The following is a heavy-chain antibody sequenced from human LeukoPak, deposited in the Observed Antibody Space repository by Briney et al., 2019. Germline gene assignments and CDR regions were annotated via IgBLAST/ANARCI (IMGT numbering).Heavy chain of an antibody. Sequence: SETLSLTCTVSGGSISSGGYYWSWIRQHPGKGLEWIGYIYYSGSTYYNPSLKSRVTISVDTSKNQFSLKLSSVTAADTAVYYCARDPSHYYDSSGCYGVAFDIWGQGTMVTVSS. V-gene: IGHV4-31*03. CDR1: GGSISSGGYY. D-gene: IGHD3-22*01. CDR2: IYYSGST. CDR3: ARDPSHYYDSSGCYGVAFDI. J-gene: IGHJ3*02.